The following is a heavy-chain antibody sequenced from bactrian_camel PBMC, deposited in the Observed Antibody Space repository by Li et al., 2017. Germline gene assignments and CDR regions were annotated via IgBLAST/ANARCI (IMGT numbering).Heavy chain of an antibody. Sequence: HVQLVESGGGLVQPGGSLRLSCAASGFQFADYPMSWVRQAPGKEREAIAVIRASISRSFYADSVKGRFTISQDVAENTLYLQMNSLKPGDTAVYYCAADGGVSDYVPRPFAYWGQGTQVTVSS. CDR3: AADGGVSDYVPRPFAY. V-gene: IGHV3S60*01. J-gene: IGHJ6*01. CDR2: IRASISRS. D-gene: IGHD4*01. CDR1: GFQFADYP.